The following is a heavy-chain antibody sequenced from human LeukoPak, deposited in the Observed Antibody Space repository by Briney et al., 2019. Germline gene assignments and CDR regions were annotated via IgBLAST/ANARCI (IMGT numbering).Heavy chain of an antibody. V-gene: IGHV4-34*01. Sequence: LSETLSLTCAVYGGSFSGYYWSWIRQPPGKGLEWIGEINHSGSTNYNPSLKSRVTISVDTSENQFSLKLSSVTAADTAVYYCARVYTDNGDYRDAFDIWGQETMVTVSS. CDR2: INHSGST. J-gene: IGHJ3*02. D-gene: IGHD4-17*01. CDR1: GGSFSGYY. CDR3: ARVYTDNGDYRDAFDI.